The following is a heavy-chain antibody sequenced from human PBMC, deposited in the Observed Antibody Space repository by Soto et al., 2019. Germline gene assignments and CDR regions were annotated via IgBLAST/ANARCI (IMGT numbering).Heavy chain of an antibody. CDR1: GYTFTSYG. J-gene: IGHJ6*02. D-gene: IGHD3-9*01. V-gene: IGHV1-18*04. Sequence: GASVKVSCKASGYTFTSYGISWVRQAPGQGLEWMGWISAYNGNTNYAQKLRGRVTMTTDTSTSTAYMELRSLRSDDTAVYYCARDSPLGSSSSGYYSLYGMDVWGQGTTVTVSS. CDR2: ISAYNGNT. CDR3: ARDSPLGSSSSGYYSLYGMDV.